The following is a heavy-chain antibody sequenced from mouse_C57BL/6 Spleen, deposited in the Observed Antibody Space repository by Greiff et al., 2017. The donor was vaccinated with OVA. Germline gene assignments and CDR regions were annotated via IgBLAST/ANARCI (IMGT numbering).Heavy chain of an antibody. Sequence: VQLQQSGAELVKPGASVKMSCKASGYTFTAYRIEWMKQTHGKSLEWIGDFQPYNDDPKYNEKFKGKARLTVEKSSSTVYLELSRLTSEDSAVYYCARSYDGSFAYWGQGTLVTVSA. CDR3: ARSYDGSFAY. CDR1: GYTFTAYR. CDR2: FQPYNDDP. D-gene: IGHD2-3*01. J-gene: IGHJ3*01. V-gene: IGHV1-47*01.